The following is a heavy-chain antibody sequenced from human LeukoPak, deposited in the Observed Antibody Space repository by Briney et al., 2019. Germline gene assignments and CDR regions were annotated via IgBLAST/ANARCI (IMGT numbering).Heavy chain of an antibody. CDR1: GFTVSSNY. J-gene: IGHJ6*02. D-gene: IGHD6-13*01. V-gene: IGHV3-53*01. CDR2: IYSGGGT. Sequence: GGSLRLSCAASGFTVSSNYMSWVRQAPGKGLEWVSVIYSGGGTYYADSVKGRFTISRDNSKNTLYLQMNSLRAEDTAVYYCARDGHSSSWDRDLDYYYGMDVWGQGTTVTVSS. CDR3: ARDGHSSSWDRDLDYYYGMDV.